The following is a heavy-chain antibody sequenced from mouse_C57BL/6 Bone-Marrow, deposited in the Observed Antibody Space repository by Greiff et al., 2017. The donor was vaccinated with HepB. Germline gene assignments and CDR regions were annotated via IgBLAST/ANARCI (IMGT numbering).Heavy chain of an antibody. CDR3: TRCMVTTGGFAY. CDR2: IDPETGGT. V-gene: IGHV1-15*01. CDR1: GYTFTDYE. D-gene: IGHD2-2*01. J-gene: IGHJ3*01. Sequence: VQGVESGAELVRPGASVTLSCKASGYTFTDYEMHWVKQTPVHGLEWIGAIDPETGGTAYNQKFKGKAILTADKSSSTAYMELRSLTSEDSAVYYCTRCMVTTGGFAYWGQGTLVTVSA.